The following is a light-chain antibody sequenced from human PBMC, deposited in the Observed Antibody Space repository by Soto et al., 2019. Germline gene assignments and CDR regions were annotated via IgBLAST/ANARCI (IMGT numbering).Light chain of an antibody. V-gene: IGLV1-51*01. CDR3: GTWDSSLSAGV. CDR1: SSNIGNNY. Sequence: QAVVTQPPSVSGAPGQKVTISCSGFSSNIGNNYVSWYQQVPGTAPKLLIYENNKRPSGIPDRFSGSKSGTSATLDITGLQTGDEADYYCGTWDSSLSAGVFGGGTQLTVL. CDR2: ENN. J-gene: IGLJ2*01.